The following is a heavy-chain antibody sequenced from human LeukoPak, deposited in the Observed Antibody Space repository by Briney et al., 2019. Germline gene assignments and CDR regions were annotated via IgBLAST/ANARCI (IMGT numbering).Heavy chain of an antibody. CDR3: ARPWELLREYYFDY. V-gene: IGHV3-21*01. J-gene: IGHJ4*02. Sequence: GGSLRLSCAASGFTFSSYSMNWVRQAPGKGLEWVSSISSSSSYIYYADSVKGRFTISRDNAKNSLYLQMNSLRAEDTAVYYCARPWELLREYYFDYWGQGTLVTVSS. CDR1: GFTFSSYS. D-gene: IGHD1-26*01. CDR2: ISSSSSYI.